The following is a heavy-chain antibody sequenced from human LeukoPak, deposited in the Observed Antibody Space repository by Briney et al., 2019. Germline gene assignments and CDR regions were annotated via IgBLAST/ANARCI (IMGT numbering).Heavy chain of an antibody. Sequence: GGSLRLSCAASGFTFSTYEMNWVRQAPGKGLEWVSYISSSGSTIYYADSVKGRFTISRDNAKNSMYLQMNSLRAEDTAVYYCAELGITMIGGVWGKGTTVTISS. CDR3: AELGITMIGGV. CDR1: GFTFSTYE. J-gene: IGHJ6*04. V-gene: IGHV3-48*03. CDR2: ISSSGSTI. D-gene: IGHD3-10*02.